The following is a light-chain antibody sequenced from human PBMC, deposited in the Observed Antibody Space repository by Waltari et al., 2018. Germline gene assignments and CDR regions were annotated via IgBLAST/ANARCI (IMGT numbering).Light chain of an antibody. V-gene: IGLV2-11*01. Sequence: QSALTQPRSVSGSPGQSVPFSCTGTSSDVGAYNYVSWYQHNPGKAPKLMVYDVDKRPSGVPDRFSGSKSGNTASLTISGLQAEDEADYYCCSYAGSYGGSYSVVFGGGTKVTVL. J-gene: IGLJ2*01. CDR1: SSDVGAYNY. CDR2: DVD. CDR3: CSYAGSYGGSYSVV.